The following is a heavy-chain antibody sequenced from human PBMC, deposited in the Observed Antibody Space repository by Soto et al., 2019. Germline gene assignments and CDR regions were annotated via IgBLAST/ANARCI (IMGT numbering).Heavy chain of an antibody. J-gene: IGHJ4*02. Sequence: SESLSLTCTVSGYTFSSGGYYWSWNRHHPGTGLEWIGYIYYSGTTYFNPSLKSRASISLDTSKNEFSLKLTSVTAADTAVYYCARRALPQCINGVCYKDGFWDYWGQGALVTVSS. V-gene: IGHV4-31*03. D-gene: IGHD2-8*01. CDR3: ARRALPQCINGVCYKDGFWDY. CDR1: GYTFSSGGYY. CDR2: IYYSGTT.